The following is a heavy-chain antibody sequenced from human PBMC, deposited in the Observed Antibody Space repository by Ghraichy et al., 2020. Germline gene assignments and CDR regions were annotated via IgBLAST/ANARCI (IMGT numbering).Heavy chain of an antibody. V-gene: IGHV4-39*01. J-gene: IGHJ4*02. CDR2: IYYSGST. Sequence: SETLSLTCTVSGGSISSSSYYWGWIRQPPGKGLEWIGSIYYSGSTYYNPSLKSRVTISVDTSKNQFSLKLSSVTAADTAVYYCARLRAIGVGATYFDYWGQRTLVTVS. CDR3: ARLRAIGVGATYFDY. D-gene: IGHD1-26*01. CDR1: GGSISSSSYY.